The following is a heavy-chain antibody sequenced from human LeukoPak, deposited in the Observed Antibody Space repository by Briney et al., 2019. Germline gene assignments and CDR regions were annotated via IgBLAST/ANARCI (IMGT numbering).Heavy chain of an antibody. CDR1: GFTFSSYA. J-gene: IGHJ4*02. CDR3: VKGYSGSYLTQTFDY. D-gene: IGHD1-26*01. CDR2: ISSNGGST. V-gene: IGHV3-64D*06. Sequence: PGGSLRLSCSASGFTFSSYAMHWVRQAPGKGLEYVSAISSNGGSTYYADSVKGRFTISRDNSKNTLYLQMSSLRAEDTAVYYCVKGYSGSYLTQTFDYRGQGTLVTVSS.